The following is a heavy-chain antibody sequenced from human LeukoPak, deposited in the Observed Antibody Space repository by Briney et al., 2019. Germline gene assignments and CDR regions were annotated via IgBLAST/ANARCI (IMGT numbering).Heavy chain of an antibody. D-gene: IGHD3-22*01. Sequence: PSETLSLTCTVSGGPISSGGYYWNWIRQHPGKGLEWIGYIYYSGSTYYNPSLKSRVTISVDTSKNQFSLKLSSVTAADTAVYYCAREHYYDSSGSYCFDYWGQGTLVTVSS. J-gene: IGHJ4*02. CDR3: AREHYYDSSGSYCFDY. CDR2: IYYSGST. CDR1: GGPISSGGYY. V-gene: IGHV4-31*03.